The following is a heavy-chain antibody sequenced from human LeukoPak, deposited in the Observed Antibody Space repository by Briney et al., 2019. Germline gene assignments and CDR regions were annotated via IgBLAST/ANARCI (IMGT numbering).Heavy chain of an antibody. CDR1: GFTFSRYS. J-gene: IGHJ4*02. Sequence: GGSLRLSCAASGFTFSRYSMNWVRQAPGKGLEWVSCITTGSTYIYYADSVKGRFTISRDNAKNSLYLQMTSLRAEDTAVYYCARHRTASDYWGQGTLVTVSS. CDR3: ARHRTASDY. V-gene: IGHV3-21*01. CDR2: ITTGSTYI. D-gene: IGHD3-16*02.